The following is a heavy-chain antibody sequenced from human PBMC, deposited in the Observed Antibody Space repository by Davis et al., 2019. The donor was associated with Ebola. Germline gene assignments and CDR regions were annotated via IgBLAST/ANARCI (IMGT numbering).Heavy chain of an antibody. CDR2: IHPGDSDI. CDR3: ARRKLESGNYCDAFDI. D-gene: IGHD1-1*01. V-gene: IGHV5-51*01. J-gene: IGHJ3*02. CDR1: GYTLTVYW. Sequence: GESPKIPCQGSGYTLTVYWIGRVRQMPGKGLEWMGIIHPGDSDITYSPSFQGQVTISVDKSISTAYLQWSSLKASDTATYYCARRKLESGNYCDAFDIWGQGTMVTVSS.